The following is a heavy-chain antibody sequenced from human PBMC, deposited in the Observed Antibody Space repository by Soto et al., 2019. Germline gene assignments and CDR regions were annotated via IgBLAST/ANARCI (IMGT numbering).Heavy chain of an antibody. J-gene: IGHJ5*02. D-gene: IGHD2-15*01. Sequence: QVQLQESGPGLVKPSQTLSLTCTVSGGSISSGGYYWSWIRQHPGKGLEWIGYIYYSGSTYYNPSLKSRVTISVDTSKNQFSLKLSSVTAADTAVYYCARDQALRLGHDCSGGSCYPASNWFDPWGQGTLVTVSS. CDR1: GGSISSGGYY. CDR3: ARDQALRLGHDCSGGSCYPASNWFDP. V-gene: IGHV4-31*03. CDR2: IYYSGST.